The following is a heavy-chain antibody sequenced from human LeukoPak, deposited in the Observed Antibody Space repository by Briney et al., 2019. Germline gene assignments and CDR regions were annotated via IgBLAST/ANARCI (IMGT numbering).Heavy chain of an antibody. CDR2: ISGSGGST. Sequence: GGSLRLSCAASGFTFSSYAMSWVRQAPGKGLEWVSAISGSGGSTYYADSVKGRFTISRDNSKNTLYLQMNSLRAEDTAVYYCAKVRDGYNQIRNAFDIRGQGTMVTVSS. CDR1: GFTFSSYA. V-gene: IGHV3-23*01. J-gene: IGHJ3*02. D-gene: IGHD5-24*01. CDR3: AKVRDGYNQIRNAFDI.